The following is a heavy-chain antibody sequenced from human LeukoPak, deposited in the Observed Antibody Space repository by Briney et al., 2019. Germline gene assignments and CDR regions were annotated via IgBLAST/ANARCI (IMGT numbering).Heavy chain of an antibody. D-gene: IGHD3-10*01. CDR3: ARSDGYGLVGI. V-gene: IGHV4-34*01. J-gene: IGHJ3*02. Sequence: SETLSLTCAVYGGSLSGYYWSWIRQPPGKGLEWIGEINHSGRTNYNPSLTSRVTISVATSKNHPSLNLSSATAADTAVYYCARSDGYGLVGIWGQGTLVTVSS. CDR2: INHSGRT. CDR1: GGSLSGYY.